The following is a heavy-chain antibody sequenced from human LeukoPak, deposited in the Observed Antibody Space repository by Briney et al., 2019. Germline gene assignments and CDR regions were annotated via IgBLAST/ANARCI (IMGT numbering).Heavy chain of an antibody. V-gene: IGHV1-18*01. D-gene: IGHD6-13*01. CDR2: ISAYNGNT. Sequence: ASVKVSRKASGYTFTSYGISWVRQAPGQGLEWMGWISAYNGNTNYAQKLQGRVTMTTDTSTSTAYMELRSLRSDDTAVYYCARDLGVAAAGTGGGDYWGQGTLVTVSS. J-gene: IGHJ4*02. CDR1: GYTFTSYG. CDR3: ARDLGVAAAGTGGGDY.